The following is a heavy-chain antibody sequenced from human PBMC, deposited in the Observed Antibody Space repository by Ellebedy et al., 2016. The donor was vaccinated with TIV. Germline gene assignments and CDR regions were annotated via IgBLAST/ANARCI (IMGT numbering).Heavy chain of an antibody. J-gene: IGHJ4*02. Sequence: SVKVSXXASGGTFSSYAISWVRQAPGQGLEWMGGIIPIFGTANYAQKFQGRVTITADESTSTAYMELSSLRSEDTAVYYCASMVRGATPSYYFDYWGQGTLVTVSS. CDR3: ASMVRGATPSYYFDY. V-gene: IGHV1-69*13. CDR1: GGTFSSYA. CDR2: IIPIFGTA. D-gene: IGHD3-10*01.